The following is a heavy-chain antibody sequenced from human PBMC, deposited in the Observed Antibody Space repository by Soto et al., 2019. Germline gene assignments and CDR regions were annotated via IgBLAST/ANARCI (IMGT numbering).Heavy chain of an antibody. V-gene: IGHV4-61*01. D-gene: IGHD3-10*01. J-gene: IGHJ6*02. CDR3: ARGVGFGYYYYHMDL. CDR2: IYYSGSA. Sequence: EAQSLTCTVSGDSGTSVLDYWSWVRQPPGKGLEWSGYIYYSGSADYNPSLGSRVTISIDTSKNQFSLKLTSVTAADTAVYYCARGVGFGYYYYHMDLWGQGTTVTVYS. CDR1: GDSGTSVLDY.